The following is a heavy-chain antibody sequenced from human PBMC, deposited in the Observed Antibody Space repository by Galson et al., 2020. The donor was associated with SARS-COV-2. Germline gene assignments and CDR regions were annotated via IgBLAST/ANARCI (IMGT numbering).Heavy chain of an antibody. CDR2: IYYSRST. Sequence: SETLSLTCTVSGGSISSGRYYWSWIRQHPGKGLEWIGYIYYSRSTYYNPSLKSRVTISVDTSKNQFSLKLSSVTAADTAVYYCARDAPRQGCSWFDPLGQGTLVTVSS. CDR1: GGSISSGRYY. D-gene: IGHD4-17*01. V-gene: IGHV4-31*03. CDR3: ARDAPRQGCSWFDP. J-gene: IGHJ5*02.